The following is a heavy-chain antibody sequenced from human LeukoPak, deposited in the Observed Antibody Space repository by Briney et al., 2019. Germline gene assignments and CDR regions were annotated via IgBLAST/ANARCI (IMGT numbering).Heavy chain of an antibody. J-gene: IGHJ4*02. CDR3: ARDFNPGSPWFGELLYY. Sequence: ASVKVSCKASGYTFTSYGISWVRQAPGQGLEWMGWISAYNGNTNYAQKLQGRVTMTTDTSTSTAYMELRSLRSDDTAVYYCARDFNPGSPWFGELLYYWGQGTLVNVSS. CDR2: ISAYNGNT. D-gene: IGHD3-10*01. CDR1: GYTFTSYG. V-gene: IGHV1-18*01.